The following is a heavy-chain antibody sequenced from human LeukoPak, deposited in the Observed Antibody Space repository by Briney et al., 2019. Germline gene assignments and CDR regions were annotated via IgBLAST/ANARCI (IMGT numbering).Heavy chain of an antibody. V-gene: IGHV4-59*02. CDR2: IHQSGNS. CDR3: TRGHWGLQS. Sequence: SEALSLTCSVSGASVTDYYWSWIRQSPGKGLELISYIHQSGNSDYSLSLRSRVTTSFVTAKNQFCLNLISVTASDTAVYYCTRGHWGLQSWSQGTLLPVSS. J-gene: IGHJ5*02. D-gene: IGHD7-27*01. CDR1: GASVTDYY.